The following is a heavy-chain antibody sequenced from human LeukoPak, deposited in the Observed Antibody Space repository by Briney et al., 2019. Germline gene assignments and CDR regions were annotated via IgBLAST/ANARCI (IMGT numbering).Heavy chain of an antibody. CDR2: ISGSGGST. Sequence: GGSLRLSCAASGFTFSSYAMSWVRQAPGKGLEWVSAISGSGGSTYYADSVKGRFTISRDNSKNTLYLQMNSLRAEDTVVYYCAKDRGYSYGWYDYWGQGTLVTVSS. D-gene: IGHD5-18*01. J-gene: IGHJ4*02. CDR1: GFTFSSYA. V-gene: IGHV3-23*01. CDR3: AKDRGYSYGWYDY.